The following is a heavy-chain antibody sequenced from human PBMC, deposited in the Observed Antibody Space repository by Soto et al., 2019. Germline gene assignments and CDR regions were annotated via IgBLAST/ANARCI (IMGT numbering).Heavy chain of an antibody. D-gene: IGHD3-10*01. CDR1: DASITSSY. Sequence: SETLSLTCSVSDASITSSYWSWVRQPPGKGLEWIGFIHYSGSTNYNPSLQSRLTMSVDTSKSQFSLNLRSVTAADTAVYFFARLSPLILAGSAYYHSMDVWGQGAPVTVSS. V-gene: IGHV4-59*12. CDR3: ARLSPLILAGSAYYHSMDV. J-gene: IGHJ6*02. CDR2: IHYSGST.